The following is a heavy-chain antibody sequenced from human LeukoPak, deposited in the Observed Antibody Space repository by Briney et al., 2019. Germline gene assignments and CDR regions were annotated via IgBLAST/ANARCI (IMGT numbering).Heavy chain of an antibody. Sequence: GGSLRLSCAASGFTFSNYGMHWVRQAPGKGLEWVAFLRYDGSNKYYADSVKGRFTISRDNSNNTLYLQMNSLRAEDTAAYYCAKDQGRSGSSLVDYWGQGSLVTVSS. V-gene: IGHV3-30*02. CDR2: LRYDGSNK. J-gene: IGHJ4*02. D-gene: IGHD6-6*01. CDR1: GFTFSNYG. CDR3: AKDQGRSGSSLVDY.